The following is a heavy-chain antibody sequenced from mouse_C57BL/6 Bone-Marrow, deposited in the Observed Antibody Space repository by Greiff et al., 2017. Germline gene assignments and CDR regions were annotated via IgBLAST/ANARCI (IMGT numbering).Heavy chain of an antibody. J-gene: IGHJ1*03. CDR1: GYTFTSYW. Sequence: QVQLKQPGAELVMPGASVKLSCKASGYTFTSYWMHWVKQRPGQGLEWIGEIDPSDSYTNYNQKFKGKSTLTVDKYSSTAYMPLRSLTSEDSAVYYCARWAANWDFHRYFDVWGTGTTVTVSS. CDR2: IDPSDSYT. V-gene: IGHV1-69*01. D-gene: IGHD4-1*01. CDR3: ARWAANWDFHRYFDV.